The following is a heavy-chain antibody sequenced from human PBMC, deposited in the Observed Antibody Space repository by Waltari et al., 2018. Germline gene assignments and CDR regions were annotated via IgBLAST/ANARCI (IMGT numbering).Heavy chain of an antibody. CDR3: AAGLWYYYGLDV. Sequence: QVDLVQSGAEMKKPGASVKVSCKASGYTFTGFYIQWVRQAPGQGLEWMGWINPSSGDTNYAKKFQGRITVTRDTSINTAYMELISLRSDDTAVYYCAAGLWYYYGLDVWGQGTTVTVSS. CDR2: INPSSGDT. CDR1: GYTFTGFY. V-gene: IGHV1-2*02. D-gene: IGHD6-13*01. J-gene: IGHJ6*02.